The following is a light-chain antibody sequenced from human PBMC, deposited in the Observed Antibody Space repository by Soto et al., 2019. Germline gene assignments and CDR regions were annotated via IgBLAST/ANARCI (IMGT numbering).Light chain of an antibody. J-gene: IGKJ2*01. V-gene: IGKV1-39*01. Sequence: DIQMTQSPSSLSASVGDRVNITCRASQSSRSYLNWYHQKPGKTPQLLIYGASNLQSGAPSRFTGSGSGTHFTLTISSLQPEDFATYYCQQSYTTPYTFGQGTKLEIK. CDR1: QSSRSY. CDR2: GAS. CDR3: QQSYTTPYT.